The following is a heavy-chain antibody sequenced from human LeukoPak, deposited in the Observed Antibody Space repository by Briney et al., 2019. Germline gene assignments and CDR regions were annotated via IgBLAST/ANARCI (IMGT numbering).Heavy chain of an antibody. CDR2: INPSNGNT. V-gene: IGHV1-18*01. CDR1: GYTFTSYG. Sequence: PVASVKVSCKTSGYTFTSYGISWVRQAPGQGLEWMAWINPSNGNTKDARNLQGRVTMTIDTSTNTAYMELRNLRSSDTAVYYCATGGTYSSFDHWGQGTLVTVSS. CDR3: ATGGTYSSFDH. J-gene: IGHJ4*02. D-gene: IGHD4-11*01.